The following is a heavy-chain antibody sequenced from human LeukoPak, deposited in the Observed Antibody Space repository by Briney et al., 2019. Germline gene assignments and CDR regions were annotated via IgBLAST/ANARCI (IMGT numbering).Heavy chain of an antibody. CDR3: ARDRWYSIDL. V-gene: IGHV3-48*02. D-gene: IGHD6-13*01. CDR1: GFTLSPYS. CDR2: ISSSSAII. Sequence: PGGSLRLSCAASGFTLSPYSMNWVRQAPGRGPEWVSYISSSSAIIYYADSVKGRFTVSRDNAKSSLYLQLNSLRDEDTAVYYCARDRWYSIDLWGQGTLVTVSS. J-gene: IGHJ5*02.